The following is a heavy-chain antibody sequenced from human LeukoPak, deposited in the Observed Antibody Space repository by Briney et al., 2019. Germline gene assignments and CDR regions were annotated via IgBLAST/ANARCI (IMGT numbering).Heavy chain of an antibody. D-gene: IGHD1-26*01. CDR2: INSDGRST. CDR3: ARSISERYSFDY. V-gene: IGHV3-74*01. CDR1: KFTFSSYW. J-gene: IGHJ4*02. Sequence: PGGSLRLSCAASKFTFSSYWMHWVCQAPGKGLVWVSRINSDGRSTSYADSVKGRFSISRDNAKNTLYLQMNSLRAEDTAVYYCARSISERYSFDYWGQGTLVTVSS.